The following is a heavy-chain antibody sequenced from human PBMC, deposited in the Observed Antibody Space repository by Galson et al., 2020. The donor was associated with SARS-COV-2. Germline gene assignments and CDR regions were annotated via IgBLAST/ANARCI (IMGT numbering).Heavy chain of an antibody. V-gene: IGHV3-48*02. CDR2: ISSSSSTI. Sequence: GGSLRLSCAASGFTLSSYSMNWVRQAPGKGLEWVSYISSSSSTIYYADSVKGRFTISRDNAKNSLYLQMNSLRDEDTAVYYCARLIASYDSSGYYGNNWFDPWGQGTLVTVSS. CDR3: ARLIASYDSSGYYGNNWFDP. CDR1: GFTLSSYS. D-gene: IGHD3-22*01. J-gene: IGHJ5*02.